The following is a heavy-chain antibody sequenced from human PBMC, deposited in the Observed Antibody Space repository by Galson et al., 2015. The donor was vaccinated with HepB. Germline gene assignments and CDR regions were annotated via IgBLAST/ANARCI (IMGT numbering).Heavy chain of an antibody. J-gene: IGHJ4*02. CDR2: VLQDGSGT. D-gene: IGHD4-23*01. CDR3: SRERPGTFSVLTPFFDY. Sequence: SLRLSCAASGFTSTTYCMNWVRQAPGKGLEWVATVLQDGSGTFYVDSVKGRFTISRDNARNSLYLQMNSLRAEDTAVYYCSRERPGTFSVLTPFFDYWAREAWSPSPQ. CDR1: GFTSTTYC. V-gene: IGHV3-7*03.